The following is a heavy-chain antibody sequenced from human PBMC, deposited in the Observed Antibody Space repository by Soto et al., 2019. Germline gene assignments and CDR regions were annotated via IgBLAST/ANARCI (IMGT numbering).Heavy chain of an antibody. CDR3: AREGAFGVVIIYAFDI. J-gene: IGHJ3*02. Sequence: QVQLVESGGGVVQPGRSLRLSCAASGFTFSSYGMHWVRQAPGKGLEWVAVIWYDGSNKYYADSVKGRFTISRDNSKNTLYLQMNSLRAEDTAVYYCAREGAFGVVIIYAFDIWGQGTMVTVSS. CDR2: IWYDGSNK. D-gene: IGHD3-3*01. V-gene: IGHV3-33*01. CDR1: GFTFSSYG.